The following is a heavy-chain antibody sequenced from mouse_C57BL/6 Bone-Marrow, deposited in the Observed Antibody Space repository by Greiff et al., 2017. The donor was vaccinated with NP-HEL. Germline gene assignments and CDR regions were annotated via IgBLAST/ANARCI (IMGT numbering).Heavy chain of an antibody. J-gene: IGHJ3*01. CDR2: INPYNGGT. CDR1: GYTFTDYY. V-gene: IGHV1-19*01. Sequence: VKPGASVKMSCKASGYTFTDYYMNWVKQSHGKSLEWIGVINPYNGGTSYNQKFKGKATLTVDKSSSTAYMELNSLTSEDSAVYYCAKTNSFAYWGQGTLVTVSA. CDR3: AKTNSFAY. D-gene: IGHD4-1*01.